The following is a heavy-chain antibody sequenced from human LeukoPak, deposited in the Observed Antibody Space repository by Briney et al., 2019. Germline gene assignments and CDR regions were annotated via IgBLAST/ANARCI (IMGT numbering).Heavy chain of an antibody. Sequence: PSETLSLTCAVSGGSFSGYYWSWIRQPPGKGLEWIGEINHRGRTNYNPSLKSRVTMSVDTSKNQFSLKLSSVTAADTAVYYCARDLGLHYYGMDVWGQGTTVTVSS. V-gene: IGHV4-34*01. CDR3: ARDLGLHYYGMDV. CDR2: INHRGRT. J-gene: IGHJ6*02. CDR1: GGSFSGYY.